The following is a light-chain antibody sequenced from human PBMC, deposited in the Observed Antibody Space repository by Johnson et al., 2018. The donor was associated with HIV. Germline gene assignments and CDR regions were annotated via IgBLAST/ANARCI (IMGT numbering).Light chain of an antibody. Sequence: QSVLTQPPSVSAAPGQKVTISCSGSSSNIGNNYVSWYQQLPGTAPKLLIYDNNKRPSGIPDRFSGSKSGTSATLGITGLQTGDAADYYCGTWDSSLSAEVFGTGTKVTVL. CDR2: DNN. J-gene: IGLJ1*01. CDR1: SSNIGNNY. CDR3: GTWDSSLSAEV. V-gene: IGLV1-51*01.